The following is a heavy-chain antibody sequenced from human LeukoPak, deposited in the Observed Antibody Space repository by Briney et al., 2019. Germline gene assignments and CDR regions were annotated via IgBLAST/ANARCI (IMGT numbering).Heavy chain of an antibody. J-gene: IGHJ6*03. Sequence: SETLSLTCVVSGYSISSGHYWGWIRQTPGKGLEWLGSLFHGGTTYYNPSLNSRLTISEDTSNNQFSLRPTSVTAADTAVYFCARVSHYYYYYMDVWDNGTTVIVSS. CDR1: GYSISSGHY. CDR3: ARVSHYYYYYMDV. CDR2: LFHGGTT. V-gene: IGHV4-38-2*01. D-gene: IGHD5/OR15-5a*01.